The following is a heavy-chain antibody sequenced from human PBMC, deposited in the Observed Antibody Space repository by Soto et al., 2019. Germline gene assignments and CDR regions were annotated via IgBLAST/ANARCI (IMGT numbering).Heavy chain of an antibody. CDR3: ARSDRDYAYALNV. CDR1: GVTDSDNY. D-gene: IGHD3-16*01. CDR2: LYSGGRI. Sequence: PGGSLRLSCAASGVTDSDNYITWVCQAPGKGLEWVSLLYSGGRIYYADSVKGRFTISRDTSKTTLYLQMNGLRTEDTAVYYCARSDRDYAYALNVWGQGTTVTVSS. J-gene: IGHJ6*02. V-gene: IGHV3-53*01.